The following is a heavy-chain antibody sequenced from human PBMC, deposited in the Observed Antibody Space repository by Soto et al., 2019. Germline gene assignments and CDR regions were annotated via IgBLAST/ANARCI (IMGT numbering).Heavy chain of an antibody. V-gene: IGHV4-31*03. CDR2: IYYSGTT. J-gene: IGHJ4*02. CDR1: GGSISSGGHY. Sequence: QVQLQESGPGLVKPSQTLSLTCTVSGGSISSGGHYWTWIRQHPGKGLEWIGYIYYSGTTYYNPSLKRRVTISVYTSTNQFSLRLTSVTAADTAVYYCARNYAIPVVTPGPFDYWGQGTLVAVSS. CDR3: ARNYAIPVVTPGPFDY. D-gene: IGHD2-8*01.